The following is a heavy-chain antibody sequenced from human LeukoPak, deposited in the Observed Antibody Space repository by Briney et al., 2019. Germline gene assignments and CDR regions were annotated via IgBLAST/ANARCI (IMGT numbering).Heavy chain of an antibody. CDR3: ARKPGRYLSRFDP. CDR1: GGSFSGYY. J-gene: IGHJ5*02. CDR2: INHSGST. V-gene: IGHV4-34*01. Sequence: SETLSLTCAVYGGSFSGYYWSWIRQPPGKGLEWIGEINHSGSTNYNPSLKSRVTISVDTSKNQFSLKLSSVTAADTAVYYCARKPGRYLSRFDPWGQGTLVTVSS. D-gene: IGHD3-9*01.